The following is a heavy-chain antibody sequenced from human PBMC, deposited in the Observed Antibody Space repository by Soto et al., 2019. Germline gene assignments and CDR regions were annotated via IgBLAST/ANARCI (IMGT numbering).Heavy chain of an antibody. CDR3: ARFNYYDSSGQYYFDY. J-gene: IGHJ4*02. D-gene: IGHD3-22*01. CDR1: GGSFSGYY. CDR2: VNHSGTT. V-gene: IGHV4-34*01. Sequence: SETLSLTCAVYGGSFSGYYWTWIRQSPEKGLEWIGEVNHSGTTYYNPSLKTRVTISVHTSKNQFSLKLSSVTAADTAVYYCARFNYYDSSGQYYFDYWGQGTLVTVSS.